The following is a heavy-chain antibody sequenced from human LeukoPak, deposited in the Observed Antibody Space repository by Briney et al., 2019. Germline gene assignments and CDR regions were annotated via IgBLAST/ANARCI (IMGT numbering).Heavy chain of an antibody. CDR1: GGSISSSSYY. CDR3: AGTIVVVTAAFDY. D-gene: IGHD2-21*02. Sequence: SETLSLTCTVSGGSISSSSYYWGWIRQPPGKWLEWIGSIYYSGSTYYNPSLKSRVTISVDTSKNQFSLKLSSVTAADTAVYYCAGTIVVVTAAFDYWGQGTLVTVSS. CDR2: IYYSGST. J-gene: IGHJ4*02. V-gene: IGHV4-39*01.